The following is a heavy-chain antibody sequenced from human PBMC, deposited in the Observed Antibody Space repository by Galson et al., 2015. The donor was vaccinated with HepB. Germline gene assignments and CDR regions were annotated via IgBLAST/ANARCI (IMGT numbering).Heavy chain of an antibody. CDR1: GGSFSGYY. CDR2: INHSGST. J-gene: IGHJ4*02. V-gene: IGHV4-34*01. CDR3: ARVSYCSGGSCAETIDY. D-gene: IGHD2-15*01. Sequence: ETLSLTCAVYGGSFSGYYWSWIRQPPGKGLEWIGEINHSGSTNYNPSLKSRVTISVDTSKNQFSLKLSSVTAADTAVYYCARVSYCSGGSCAETIDYWGQGTLVTVSS.